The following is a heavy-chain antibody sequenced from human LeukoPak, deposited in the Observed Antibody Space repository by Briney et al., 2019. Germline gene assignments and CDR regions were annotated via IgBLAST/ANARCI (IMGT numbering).Heavy chain of an antibody. J-gene: IGHJ6*02. CDR2: IIPIFGTA. CDR3: AREMSVYYGSGSTYYYYDMDV. D-gene: IGHD3-10*01. CDR1: GYTFSSYA. V-gene: IGHV1-69*13. Sequence: ASVKVSCKASGYTFSSYAISWVRQAPGQGLEWMGGIIPIFGTANYAQKFQGRVTITADESTSTAYMELSSLRSEDTAVYYCAREMSVYYGSGSTYYYYDMDVRGQGTTVTVSS.